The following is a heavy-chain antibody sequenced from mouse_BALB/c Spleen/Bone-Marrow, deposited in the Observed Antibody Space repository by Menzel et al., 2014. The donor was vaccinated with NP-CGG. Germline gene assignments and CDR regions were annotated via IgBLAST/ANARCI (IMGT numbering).Heavy chain of an antibody. Sequence: QVQLQQSGAELVRPGVSVKISCKGSGYTLTDYAMHWVKQSHAKSLEWIGIISSSYGDATYNQKFKGKATMTVDKSSNTAYMELARLTSEDSAIYYCARGLPYYYGTSYYFDYWGQGTTLTVSS. CDR3: ARGLPYYYGTSYYFDY. J-gene: IGHJ2*01. CDR2: ISSSYGDA. D-gene: IGHD1-1*01. CDR1: GYTLTDYA. V-gene: IGHV1S137*01.